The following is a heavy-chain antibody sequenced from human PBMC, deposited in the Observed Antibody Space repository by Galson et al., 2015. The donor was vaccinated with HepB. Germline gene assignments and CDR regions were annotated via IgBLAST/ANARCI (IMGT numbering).Heavy chain of an antibody. Sequence: SVKVSCKASGYTFTSYGISWVRQAPGQGLEWMGWISAYNGNTNYAQKLQGRVTMTTDTSTSTAHMELRSLRSDDTAVYYCARVPYYDILTGYFRYYFDYWGQGTLVTVSS. J-gene: IGHJ4*02. D-gene: IGHD3-9*01. V-gene: IGHV1-18*04. CDR1: GYTFTSYG. CDR2: ISAYNGNT. CDR3: ARVPYYDILTGYFRYYFDY.